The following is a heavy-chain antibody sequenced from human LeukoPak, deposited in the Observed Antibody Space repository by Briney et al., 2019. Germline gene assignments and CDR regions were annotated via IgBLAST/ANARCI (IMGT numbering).Heavy chain of an antibody. J-gene: IGHJ3*02. V-gene: IGHV3-7*01. Sequence: GGSLRLSCAASGFTFSSYWMSWVRQAPGKGLEWVANIKQDGSEKYYVDSVKGRFTISRDNAKNSLYLQMNSLRGEDTAVYYCAREASGYSYGLDAFDIWGQGTTVTVSS. CDR1: GFTFSSYW. CDR3: AREASGYSYGLDAFDI. D-gene: IGHD5-18*01. CDR2: IKQDGSEK.